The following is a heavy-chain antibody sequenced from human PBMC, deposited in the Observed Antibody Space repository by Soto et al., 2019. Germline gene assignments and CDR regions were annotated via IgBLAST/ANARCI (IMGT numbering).Heavy chain of an antibody. CDR3: AKGAYYDFWSGSVFDP. V-gene: IGHV3-23*01. CDR1: GFTFSSYA. Sequence: GGSLRLSCAASGFTFSSYAMSWVRQAPGKGLEWVSAISGSGGSTYYADSVKGRFTISRDNSKNTLYLQMNSLRAEDTAVYYCAKGAYYDFWSGSVFDPWGQGTLVTVSS. CDR2: ISGSGGST. J-gene: IGHJ5*02. D-gene: IGHD3-3*01.